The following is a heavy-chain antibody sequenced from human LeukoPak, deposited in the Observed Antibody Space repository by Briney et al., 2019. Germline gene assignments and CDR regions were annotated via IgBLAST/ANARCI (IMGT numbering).Heavy chain of an antibody. CDR2: ISYDGSNK. Sequence: PGGSLRLSCAASGFTFSSYGMHWVRQAPGKGLEWVAVISYDGSNKYYADSVKGRFTISRDNAKNSLYLQMNSLRAEDTAVYYCARDGSDDYWGQGILVTVSS. CDR1: GFTFSSYG. V-gene: IGHV3-30*03. D-gene: IGHD5-12*01. J-gene: IGHJ4*02. CDR3: ARDGSDDY.